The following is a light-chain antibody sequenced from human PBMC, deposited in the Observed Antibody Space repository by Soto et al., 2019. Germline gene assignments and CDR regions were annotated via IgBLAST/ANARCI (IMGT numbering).Light chain of an antibody. CDR1: SGHSTYI. CDR3: ETWDSNTRV. V-gene: IGLV4-60*01. J-gene: IGLJ3*02. CDR2: LEGXXXX. Sequence: QTVVTQSSSASASLGSSVKLTCTLSSGHSTYIIAWHQQQPGKAPRYLMNLEGXXXXXXXXXXXXXXSGSSSGADRYLTXXXXQXXXXXXYYCETWDSNTRVFGGGTKLTVL.